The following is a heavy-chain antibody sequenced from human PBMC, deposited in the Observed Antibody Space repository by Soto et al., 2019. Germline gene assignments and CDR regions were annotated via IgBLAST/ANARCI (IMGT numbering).Heavy chain of an antibody. J-gene: IGHJ5*02. V-gene: IGHV4-4*02. D-gene: IGHD3-16*01. CDR2: IYQSGNS. CDR1: GGSISSINW. Sequence: SETLSLTCGVSGGSISSINWWSWVRQAPGKGLEWIGEIYQSGNSNYNPSLKSRVSISVDKSKNQFFLNLTSVIAADTAVYYCARSLGVHSRYRFDAWGQGTLVTVSS. CDR3: ARSLGVHSRYRFDA.